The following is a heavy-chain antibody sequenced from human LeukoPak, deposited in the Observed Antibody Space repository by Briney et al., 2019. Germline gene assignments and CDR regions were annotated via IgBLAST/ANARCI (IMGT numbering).Heavy chain of an antibody. V-gene: IGHV3-30*18. J-gene: IGHJ4*02. Sequence: GRSLRLSCAASGFTFSSYGMHWVRQAPGKGLEWVAVISYDGSNKYYADSVKGRFTISRDNSKNTLYLQMNSLRAEVTAVYYCAKDLHRITMIVVGLREVQGPPDYWGQGTLVTVSS. CDR2: ISYDGSNK. CDR3: AKDLHRITMIVVGLREVQGPPDY. CDR1: GFTFSSYG. D-gene: IGHD3-22*01.